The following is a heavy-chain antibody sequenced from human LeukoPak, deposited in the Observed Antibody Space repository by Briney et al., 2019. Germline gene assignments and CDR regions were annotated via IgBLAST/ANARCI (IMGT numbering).Heavy chain of an antibody. CDR3: AREKSGTLTRAYYYIDV. CDR2: AYSGVNA. Sequence: PSETLSPTCTVSGDSMHSYYWSWIRQSPEKGLEWIGRAYSGVNAYYNSSLQSRVTISVDKSNNQFSLDLASVTAADTALYYCAREKSGTLTRAYYYIDVWGRGITVTVSS. V-gene: IGHV4-4*07. D-gene: IGHD1-26*01. J-gene: IGHJ6*03. CDR1: GDSMHSYY.